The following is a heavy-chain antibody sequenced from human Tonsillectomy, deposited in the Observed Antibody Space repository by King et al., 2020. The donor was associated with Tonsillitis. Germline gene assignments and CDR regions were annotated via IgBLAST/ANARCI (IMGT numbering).Heavy chain of an antibody. CDR1: GYTFTSYY. Sequence: QLVQSGAEVKKPGASVKLSCKASGYTFTSYYMHCVRQAPGQGREWMGMMNPSGGSTTYAQKFQGRVTMTRDTSTSTVYMELSSLRSEDTAVYYCTRELTWIAGKDWFDPWGQGTLVTVSS. J-gene: IGHJ5*02. D-gene: IGHD2-2*03. CDR3: TRELTWIAGKDWFDP. CDR2: MNPSGGST. V-gene: IGHV1-46*03.